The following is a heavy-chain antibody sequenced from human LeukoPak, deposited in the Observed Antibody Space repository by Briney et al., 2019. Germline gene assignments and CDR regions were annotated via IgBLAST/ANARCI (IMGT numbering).Heavy chain of an antibody. Sequence: SETLSLTCTVSGGSIGSSDHYWSWIRQPPGKGLEWIGYIYYSGSTYYNPSLESRVTILLDTSKNQFSLKLSFLTAADTAVYYCATIPYCSGGSCYSYFDYWGQGTLVTVSS. J-gene: IGHJ4*02. D-gene: IGHD2-15*01. CDR2: IYYSGST. CDR3: ATIPYCSGGSCYSYFDY. V-gene: IGHV4-30-4*01. CDR1: GGSIGSSDHY.